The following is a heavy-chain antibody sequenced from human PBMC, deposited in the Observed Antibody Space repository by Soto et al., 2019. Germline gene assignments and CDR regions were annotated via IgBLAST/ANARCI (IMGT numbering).Heavy chain of an antibody. D-gene: IGHD3-16*02. V-gene: IGHV4-34*01. CDR3: AGRYYDYIWGSYRPPEDWFDP. CDR1: GGSFSGYC. CDR2: INHSGST. Sequence: SETLSLTCAVYGGSFSGYCWSWIRQPPGKGLEWIGEINHSGSTNYNPSLKSRVTISVDTSKNQFSLKLSSVTAADTAVYYCAGRYYDYIWGSYRPPEDWFDPWGQGTLVTVSS. J-gene: IGHJ5*02.